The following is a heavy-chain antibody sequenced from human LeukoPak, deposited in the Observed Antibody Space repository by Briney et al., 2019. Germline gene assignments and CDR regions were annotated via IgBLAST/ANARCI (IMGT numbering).Heavy chain of an antibody. CDR1: GFPFSSYA. CDR2: ICDSFRIT. J-gene: IGHJ4*02. CDR3: AKRHGDYFDY. V-gene: IGHV3-23*01. D-gene: IGHD4-17*01. Sequence: XASLRLSCAASGFPFSSYAMSWVRQPPGKGLECVSTICDSFRITDHADSAKGRFTISRDNSKNTLYLQMNTLRAEDTAVYYCAKRHGDYFDYWGQGTLVTVSS.